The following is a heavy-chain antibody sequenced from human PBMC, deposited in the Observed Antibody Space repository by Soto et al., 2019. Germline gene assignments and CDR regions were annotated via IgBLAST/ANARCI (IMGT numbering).Heavy chain of an antibody. CDR1: GFTFSSYA. Sequence: PGGSLRLSCAASGFTFSSYAMSWVRQAPGKGLEWVSAISGSGGSTYYADSVKGRFTISRDSAKNSLYLQMNSLRVEDTAVYYCARDFDFSAPWGQGTLVTVSS. D-gene: IGHD3-3*01. CDR3: ARDFDFSAP. J-gene: IGHJ4*02. CDR2: ISGSGGST. V-gene: IGHV3-23*01.